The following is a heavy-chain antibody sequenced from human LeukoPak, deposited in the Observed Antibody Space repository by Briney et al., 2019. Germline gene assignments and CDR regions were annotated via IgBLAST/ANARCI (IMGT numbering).Heavy chain of an antibody. CDR2: INPSGGST. J-gene: IGHJ4*02. CDR1: GYTFTGYY. Sequence: ASVKVSCKASGYTFTGYYMHWVRQAPGQGLEWMGIINPSGGSTSYAQKFQGRVTMTRDTSTSTVYMELSSLRSEDTAVYYCARDQALGGGSSTFDYWGQGTLVTVSS. V-gene: IGHV1-46*01. CDR3: ARDQALGGGSSTFDY. D-gene: IGHD2-15*01.